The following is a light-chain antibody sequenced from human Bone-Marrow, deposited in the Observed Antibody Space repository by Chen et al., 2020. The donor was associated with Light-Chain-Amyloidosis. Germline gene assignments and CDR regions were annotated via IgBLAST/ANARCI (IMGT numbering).Light chain of an antibody. V-gene: IGKV3-20*01. J-gene: IGKJ4*01. Sequence: EIVLTQSPGTLSLSPGEGANLSCRASQTISSNYLTWYQQKFGQDPRLLIDGSSSSATGIPDMFTGSGSGTDFTLTINRREPEDFAMYYCQQYGTSPLTFRGETKVEIK. CDR1: QTISSNY. CDR3: QQYGTSPLT. CDR2: GSS.